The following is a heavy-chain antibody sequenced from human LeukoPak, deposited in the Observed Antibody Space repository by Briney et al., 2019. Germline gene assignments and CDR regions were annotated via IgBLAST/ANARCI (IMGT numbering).Heavy chain of an antibody. J-gene: IGHJ5*02. V-gene: IGHV1-69*05. D-gene: IGHD3-22*01. Sequence: SVKVSCKASGGTFSSYAISWVRQAPGQGLEWMGGIIPIFGTANYAQKFQGRVTITTDESTSTAYMELHSLRSEDTAAYYCSDGGMIVYPDWFDPWGEGTLVTVSS. CDR2: IIPIFGTA. CDR3: SDGGMIVYPDWFDP. CDR1: GGTFSSYA.